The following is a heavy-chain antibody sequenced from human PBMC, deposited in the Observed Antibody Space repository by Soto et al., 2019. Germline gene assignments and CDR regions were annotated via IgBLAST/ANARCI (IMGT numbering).Heavy chain of an antibody. J-gene: IGHJ4*02. CDR2: ISGSGGST. CDR1: GFTFSSYA. CDR3: ARRGPGTYFDY. V-gene: IGHV3-23*01. D-gene: IGHD6-13*01. Sequence: EVQLLDSGGGLVQPGGSLRLSCAASGFTFSSYAMNWVRQAPGKGLEWVSVISGSGGSTYYADSVKGRFTISRDNSKNTLYLQMNSLRAEDTAVYYYARRGPGTYFDYWGQGTLVTVSS.